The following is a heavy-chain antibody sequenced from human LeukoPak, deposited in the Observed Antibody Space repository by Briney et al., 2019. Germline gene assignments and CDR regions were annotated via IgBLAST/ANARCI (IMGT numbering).Heavy chain of an antibody. J-gene: IGHJ4*02. D-gene: IGHD2-15*01. CDR1: GFTFISYW. Sequence: GGSLRLSCAASGFTFISYWMTWVRQAPGKGLEWVANIKQDGSEKYYVDSVKGRFTISRDNAKNTLYLQMNSLRAEDTAIYYCAKDLRDIVVVVAATYSWGQGTLVTVSS. CDR2: IKQDGSEK. V-gene: IGHV3-7*03. CDR3: AKDLRDIVVVVAATYS.